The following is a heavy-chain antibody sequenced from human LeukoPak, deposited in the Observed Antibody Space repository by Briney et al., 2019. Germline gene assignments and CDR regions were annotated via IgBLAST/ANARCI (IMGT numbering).Heavy chain of an antibody. V-gene: IGHV4-39*01. CDR2: IYYSGST. J-gene: IGHJ5*02. CDR3: ARRGARLDP. Sequence: SETLSLTCTVSGGSISSSGYYWGWIRQPPGKGLEWIGSIYYSGSTYYNPSLKSRVTISVDTSKNQFSLKLSSVTAADTAVYYCARRGARLDPWGQGTLVTVSS. CDR1: GGSISSSGYY.